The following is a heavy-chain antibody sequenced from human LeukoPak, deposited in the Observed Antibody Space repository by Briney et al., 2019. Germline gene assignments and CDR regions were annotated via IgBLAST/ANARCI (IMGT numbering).Heavy chain of an antibody. CDR1: GFTFDDYA. CDR3: ARHRDYVPDI. D-gene: IGHD3-16*01. V-gene: IGHV3-43D*03. CDR2: ISWDGGST. Sequence: GGSLRLSCAASGFTFDDYAMHWVRQAPGKGLEWVSLISWDGGSTYYADSVKGRFTISRDNSKNSLYLQMNSLRAEDTALYYCARHRDYVPDIWGQGTMVTVSS. J-gene: IGHJ3*02.